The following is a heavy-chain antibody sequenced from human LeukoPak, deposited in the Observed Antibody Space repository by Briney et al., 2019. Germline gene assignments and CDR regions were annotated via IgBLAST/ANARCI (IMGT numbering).Heavy chain of an antibody. J-gene: IGHJ5*02. Sequence: SETLSLTCAVYGGSFSGYYWSWIRQPPGKGLEWIGEINHSGSTNYNPSLKSQVTISVDTSKNQFSLKLSSVTAADTAVYYCARWVKRWLQFWWFDPWGQGTLVTVSS. CDR3: ARWVKRWLQFWWFDP. D-gene: IGHD5-24*01. V-gene: IGHV4-34*01. CDR1: GGSFSGYY. CDR2: INHSGST.